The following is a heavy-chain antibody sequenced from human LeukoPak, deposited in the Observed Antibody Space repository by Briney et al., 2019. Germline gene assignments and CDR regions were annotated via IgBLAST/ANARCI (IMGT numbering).Heavy chain of an antibody. CDR3: VRQGYNYGAFNA. J-gene: IGHJ4*02. Sequence: SETLSLTCAASGDSISCYYWTWIRQSAGKGLEWIGRIFISGSTNYNPSLQGRVTMSVDRSKSQFSLRLSSVTAADTAVYYCVRQGYNYGAFNAWGQGTLVTVSS. CDR1: GDSISCYY. V-gene: IGHV4-4*07. CDR2: IFISGST. D-gene: IGHD5-18*01.